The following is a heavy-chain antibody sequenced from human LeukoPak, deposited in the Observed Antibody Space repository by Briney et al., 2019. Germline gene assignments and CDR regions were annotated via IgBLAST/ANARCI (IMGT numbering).Heavy chain of an antibody. CDR3: AKEKTNGYFDY. D-gene: IGHD1-14*01. V-gene: IGHV3-33*03. CDR1: GVTFSSYG. Sequence: GGSLRLSCAASGVTFSSYGMRWVRQAPGKGLEWVAVIWYDGSNKYYADSVKGRFTISRDKSKNTLYLQMNSLRAEDTAVYYCAKEKTNGYFDYAGQGTLVTVSS. CDR2: IWYDGSNK. J-gene: IGHJ4*02.